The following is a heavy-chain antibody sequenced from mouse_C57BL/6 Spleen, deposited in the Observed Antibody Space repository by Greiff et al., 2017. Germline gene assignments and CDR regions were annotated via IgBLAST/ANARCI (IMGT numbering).Heavy chain of an antibody. CDR1: GYTFTDYY. CDR2: IYPGSGNT. CDR3: ARSGDYDGEMDY. Sequence: QVQLKQSGAELVRPGASVKLSCKASGYTFTDYYINWVKQRPGQGLEWIARIYPGSGNTYYNEKFKGKATLTAEKSSSTAYMQLSSLTSEDSAVYFCARSGDYDGEMDYWGQGTSVTVSS. D-gene: IGHD2-4*01. V-gene: IGHV1-76*01. J-gene: IGHJ4*01.